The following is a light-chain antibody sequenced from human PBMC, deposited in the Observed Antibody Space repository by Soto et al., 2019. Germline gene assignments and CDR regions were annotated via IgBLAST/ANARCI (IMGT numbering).Light chain of an antibody. CDR1: SSNIGAGYD. Sequence: QSVLTQPPSVSGAPGQRVTISCTGNSSNIGAGYDVHWYQQLPGTAPKLLIYGNINRPSGVPDRFSGSKSGTSASLAITGLQAEDEADYYCSSYTSSSTLGYVVFGGGTKLTVL. J-gene: IGLJ2*01. CDR3: SSYTSSSTLGYVV. V-gene: IGLV1-40*01. CDR2: GNI.